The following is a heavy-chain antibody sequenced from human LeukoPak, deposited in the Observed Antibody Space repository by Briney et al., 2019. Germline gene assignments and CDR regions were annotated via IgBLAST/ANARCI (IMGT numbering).Heavy chain of an antibody. J-gene: IGHJ5*02. CDR2: INPNSGGT. Sequence: ASVKVSCTASGYTFTVYYMHWVRQAPGQGLEWMGWINPNSGGTNYAQKFQGRVTMTRHTSITTAYMELSRLRSDDTAVYYCARRVQQLPENWFDPWGQGTLVTVSS. CDR1: GYTFTVYY. CDR3: ARRVQQLPENWFDP. D-gene: IGHD6-13*01. V-gene: IGHV1-2*02.